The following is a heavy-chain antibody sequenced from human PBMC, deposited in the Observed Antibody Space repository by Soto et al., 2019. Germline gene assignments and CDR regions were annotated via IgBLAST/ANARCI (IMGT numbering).Heavy chain of an antibody. V-gene: IGHV1-3*01. J-gene: IGHJ4*02. CDR1: GYTFTSYA. CDR2: IDPGNGNP. CDR3: ARFSQPPNFDY. Sequence: ASVKVSCKASGYTFTSYALHWVRQAPGQRLEWMGWIDPGNGNPKYSQKFQGRVIITRDTSASTAYMELSGLRSEDTAVYYCARFSQPPNFDYWGQGTLVTVSS.